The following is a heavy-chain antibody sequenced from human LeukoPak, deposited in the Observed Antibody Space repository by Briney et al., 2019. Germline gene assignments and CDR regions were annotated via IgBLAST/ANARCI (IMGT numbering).Heavy chain of an antibody. D-gene: IGHD2/OR15-2a*01. Sequence: GGSLRLSCAASGFTFSSYGMHWVRQAPGKGLEWVAVISYDGSNKYYADSVKGRFTISRDNSKNTLYLQTNSLRAEDTAVYYCAKRSLYYYYGMDVWGQRTTVTVSS. CDR1: GFTFSSYG. CDR2: ISYDGSNK. CDR3: AKRSLYYYYGMDV. J-gene: IGHJ6*02. V-gene: IGHV3-30*18.